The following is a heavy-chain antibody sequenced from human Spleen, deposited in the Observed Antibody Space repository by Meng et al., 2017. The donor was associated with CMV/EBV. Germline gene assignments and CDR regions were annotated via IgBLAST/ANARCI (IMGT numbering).Heavy chain of an antibody. CDR1: GYSFTSYW. V-gene: IGHV5-51*01. D-gene: IGHD1-1*01. CDR2: IYPGDSDT. J-gene: IGHJ6*02. CDR3: ARSHDPTFYYYGMDV. Sequence: KVSCKGSGYSFTSYWIGWVRQMPGKGLEWMGIIYPGDSDTRYSPSFQGQVTISADKSISTAYLQWSSLKASDTAMYYCARSHDPTFYYYGMDVWGQGTTVTVSS.